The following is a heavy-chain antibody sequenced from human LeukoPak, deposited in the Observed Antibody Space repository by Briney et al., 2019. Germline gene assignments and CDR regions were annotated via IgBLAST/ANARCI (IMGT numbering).Heavy chain of an antibody. Sequence: PGGSLRLSCAASGFTFSSYSMNWVRQAPGKGLEWDSSISSSSSYIYYADSVKGRFTISRDNAKNSLYLQMNSLRAEDTAVYYCARVSGSGSYQLDYWGQGTLVTVSS. CDR1: GFTFSSYS. CDR3: ARVSGSGSYQLDY. V-gene: IGHV3-21*01. CDR2: ISSSSSYI. J-gene: IGHJ4*02. D-gene: IGHD3-10*01.